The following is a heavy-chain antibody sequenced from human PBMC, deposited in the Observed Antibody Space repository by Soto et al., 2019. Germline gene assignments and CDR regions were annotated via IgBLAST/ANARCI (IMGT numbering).Heavy chain of an antibody. V-gene: IGHV4-31*03. CDR1: GSAISSGSSY. J-gene: IGHJ4*02. Sequence: LSETLSLTCTVSGSAISSGSSYWNWLRQHPGKGLEWIGHIYSTESTNYNPSLKSRLTISVGMSASQFSLKLSSVTVADTAVYYCARSDSSTKTRYYFDRWGQGTLVTVSS. CDR3: ARSDSSTKTRYYFDR. D-gene: IGHD3-22*01. CDR2: IYSTEST.